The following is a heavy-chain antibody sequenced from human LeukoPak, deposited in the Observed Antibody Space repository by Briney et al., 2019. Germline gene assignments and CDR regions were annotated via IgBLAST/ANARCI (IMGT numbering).Heavy chain of an antibody. Sequence: GASVKVSCKASGGTFSTYAISGVRPAPGQGLEWRGGIIPIFGTANYAQKFQGRVTITTDESTSTAYMELSSLRSEDTAVYYCAKTVYCSSRSCSHHFDYWGQGTLVTVSS. J-gene: IGHJ4*02. V-gene: IGHV1-69*05. CDR3: AKTVYCSSRSCSHHFDY. CDR2: IIPIFGTA. CDR1: GGTFSTYA. D-gene: IGHD2-2*01.